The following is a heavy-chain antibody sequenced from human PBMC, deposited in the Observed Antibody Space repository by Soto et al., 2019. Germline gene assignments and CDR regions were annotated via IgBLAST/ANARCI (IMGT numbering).Heavy chain of an antibody. Sequence: GGSLRLSCAASGFTFSSYAMSWVRQAPGKGLEWVAFISFDGTNKYFADSVKGRFTLSRDNSKNTLYLQLNSLRAEDTAVYYCAKSPHNSNLYSGLVDYWGQGTLVTVSS. CDR1: GFTFSSYA. CDR3: AKSPHNSNLYSGLVDY. J-gene: IGHJ4*02. V-gene: IGHV3-30*18. D-gene: IGHD4-4*01. CDR2: ISFDGTNK.